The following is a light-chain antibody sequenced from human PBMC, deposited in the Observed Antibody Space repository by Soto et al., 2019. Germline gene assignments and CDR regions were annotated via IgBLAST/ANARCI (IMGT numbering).Light chain of an antibody. Sequence: VMTQSPATLSVSPGASATLSCRASHRVSTYLAWYQQKPGQAPRLLIYDVSTRATAIPDRFSGSGSGTDFTLTISRLEPEDFAVYFCQQYDNWPRTFGQGTKVDI. CDR1: HRVSTY. J-gene: IGKJ1*01. CDR2: DVS. CDR3: QQYDNWPRT. V-gene: IGKV3-15*01.